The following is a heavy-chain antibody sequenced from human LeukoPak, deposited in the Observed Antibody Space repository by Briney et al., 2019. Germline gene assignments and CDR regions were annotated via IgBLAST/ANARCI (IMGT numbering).Heavy chain of an antibody. Sequence: GGSLRLSCAASGFTFSSYAMSWIRQAPGKGLEWVSAISGSGGSTYYADSVKGRFTISRDNSKNTLDLQMNSLRGEDTALGYXXXXKGQAVVTRYFDLWGRGTLVTVSS. CDR1: GFTFSSYA. J-gene: IGHJ2*01. CDR2: ISGSGGST. V-gene: IGHV3-23*01. D-gene: IGHD4-23*01. CDR3: XXXKGQAVVTRYFDL.